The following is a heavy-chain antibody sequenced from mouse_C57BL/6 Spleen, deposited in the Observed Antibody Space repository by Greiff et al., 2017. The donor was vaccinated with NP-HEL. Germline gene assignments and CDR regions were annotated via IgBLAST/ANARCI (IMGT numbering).Heavy chain of an antibody. CDR3: ARNYGSSYGFAY. D-gene: IGHD1-1*01. J-gene: IGHJ3*01. Sequence: VQLQQSGPELVKPGASVKISCKASGYTFTDYYMNWVKQSHGKSLEWIGDINPNNGGTSYNQKFKGKATLTVEKSSSTAYMARRSLTAEDSAVYYCARNYGSSYGFAYWGQGALVTVSA. CDR2: INPNNGGT. CDR1: GYTFTDYY. V-gene: IGHV1-26*01.